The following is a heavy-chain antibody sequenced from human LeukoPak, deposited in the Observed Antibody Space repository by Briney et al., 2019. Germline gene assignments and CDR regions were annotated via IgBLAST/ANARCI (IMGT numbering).Heavy chain of an antibody. D-gene: IGHD3-22*01. CDR2: ISYDGSNK. CDR1: GFTFSSYG. J-gene: IGHJ4*02. V-gene: IGHV3-30*18. CDR3: AKVRPIYYYDSSGYYGALDY. Sequence: GGSLRLSCAASGFTFSSYGMHWVRKAPGKGLEWVAVISYDGSNKYYADSVKGRFTISRDNSKNTLYLQMNSLRAEDTAVYYCAKVRPIYYYDSSGYYGALDYWGQGTLVTVSS.